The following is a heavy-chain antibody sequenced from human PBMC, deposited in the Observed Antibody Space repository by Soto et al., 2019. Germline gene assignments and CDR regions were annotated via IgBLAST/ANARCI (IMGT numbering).Heavy chain of an antibody. Sequence: GGSLRLSCAASGFTFSSYGMHWVRQAPGKGLEWVAVISYDGSNKYYADSVKGRFTISRDNSKNTLYLQMNSLRAEDTAVYYCAKGTVAAKPNYWRQGTLVTVSS. CDR2: ISYDGSNK. D-gene: IGHD6-19*01. CDR1: GFTFSSYG. J-gene: IGHJ4*02. CDR3: AKGTVAAKPNY. V-gene: IGHV3-30*18.